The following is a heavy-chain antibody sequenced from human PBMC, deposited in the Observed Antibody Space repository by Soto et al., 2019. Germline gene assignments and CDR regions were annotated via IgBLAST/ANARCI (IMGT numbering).Heavy chain of an antibody. J-gene: IGHJ1*01. D-gene: IGHD1-26*01. Sequence: GGSLRLSCAASGFTFDGYAMHWVRQAPGKGLEWVSGISWNSGSIGYADSVKGRFTISRDNAKNSLCLQMNSLRAEDTALYYCAKAPNSASYRDREYFQHWGQGTLVTVSS. CDR2: ISWNSGSI. CDR3: AKAPNSASYRDREYFQH. V-gene: IGHV3-9*01. CDR1: GFTFDGYA.